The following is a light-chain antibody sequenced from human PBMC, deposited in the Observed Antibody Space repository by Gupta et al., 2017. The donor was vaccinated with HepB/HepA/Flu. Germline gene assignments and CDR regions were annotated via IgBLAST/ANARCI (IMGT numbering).Light chain of an antibody. Sequence: ELESTQSPGTLSLSPGERAALSCRASQSVSSSYLVWYQQKPGQSRRLLIYGASSRATAIPDSFSGSGSGTDFTLTISRLEPEDFAVYYCQQYGSSPYTFGQGTKLEIK. J-gene: IGKJ2*01. V-gene: IGKV3-20*01. CDR1: QSVSSSY. CDR2: GAS. CDR3: QQYGSSPYT.